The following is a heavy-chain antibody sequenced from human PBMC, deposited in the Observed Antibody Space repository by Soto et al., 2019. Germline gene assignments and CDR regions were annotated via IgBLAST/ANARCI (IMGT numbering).Heavy chain of an antibody. CDR1: GFTFSSFA. D-gene: IGHD3-9*01. J-gene: IGHJ4*02. Sequence: GGSLRLSCVASGFTFSSFAMSWVRQAPGKGLEWVSAISVSGGGSSYYADSVKGRFTISRDNSKNTLYLQMNSLRAEDTAVYYGAKRLLTGPTDFNYWGQGTLVTVSS. CDR3: AKRLLTGPTDFNY. CDR2: ISVSGGGSS. V-gene: IGHV3-23*01.